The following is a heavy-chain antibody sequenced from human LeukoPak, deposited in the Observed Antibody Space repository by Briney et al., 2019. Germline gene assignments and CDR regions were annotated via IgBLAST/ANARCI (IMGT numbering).Heavy chain of an antibody. CDR1: GGSISSSSYY. CDR2: LHYSGST. CDR3: ARDSNSGYDFDY. J-gene: IGHJ4*02. Sequence: TSETLSLTCTVSGGSISSSSYYWSWIRQPPGKGLEWIGGYLHYSGSTNYNPSLKSRVTISVDTSKNQFSLKLSSVTAADTAVYYCARDSNSGYDFDYWGQGTLVTVSS. V-gene: IGHV4-61*01. D-gene: IGHD5-12*01.